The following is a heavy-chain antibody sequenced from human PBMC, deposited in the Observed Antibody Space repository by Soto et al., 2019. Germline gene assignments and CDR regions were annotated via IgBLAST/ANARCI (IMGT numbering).Heavy chain of an antibody. Sequence: GSLRHSCATSGFTFIDYGLSWVRQVPGKGLEWVSAITGSGTNTYYADSVKGRFTISRDNSKNTVYLQMTSLRADDTAIYYCAKPGRGQLLYIDYWGQGALVTVSS. CDR1: GFTFIDYG. V-gene: IGHV3-23*01. J-gene: IGHJ4*02. CDR3: AKPGRGQLLYIDY. D-gene: IGHD2-2*01. CDR2: ITGSGTNT.